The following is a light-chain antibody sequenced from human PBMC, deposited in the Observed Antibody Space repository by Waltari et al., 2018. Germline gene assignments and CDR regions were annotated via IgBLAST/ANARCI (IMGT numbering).Light chain of an antibody. CDR1: RSDVGSYNL. CDR3: CSFAGSNTYV. J-gene: IGLJ1*01. V-gene: IGLV2-23*01. Sequence: HSALTQPASVSGSPGQSITISCTGARSDVGSYNLVSWYQQHPGKAPKRMSYGGSKRPPGVSNRFSGAQSGNTGSLTISGLQTEDEADYYCCSFAGSNTYVLGTGTKVSVL. CDR2: GGS.